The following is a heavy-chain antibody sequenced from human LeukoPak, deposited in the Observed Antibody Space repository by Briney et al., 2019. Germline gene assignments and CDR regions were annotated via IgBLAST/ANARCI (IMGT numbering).Heavy chain of an antibody. D-gene: IGHD3-22*01. CDR1: GFTASTHH. J-gene: IGHJ4*02. CDR2: RQPGNVS. CDR3: ARERDYDTYFDY. Sequence: PGGSLRLSCAVSGFTASTHHMAWVRQAPGKGLEGVSVRQPGNVSYYADSVTGRFTTSTDSSKNTLFLQMRDLRAEDTALYYCARERDYDTYFDYWGQGTLAIVSS. V-gene: IGHV3-53*01.